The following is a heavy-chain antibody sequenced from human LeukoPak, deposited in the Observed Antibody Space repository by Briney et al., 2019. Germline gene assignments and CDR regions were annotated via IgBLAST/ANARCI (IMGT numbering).Heavy chain of an antibody. CDR1: GYTFTGYY. D-gene: IGHD3-10*01. J-gene: IGHJ4*02. CDR2: INPNSGGT. V-gene: IGHV1-2*02. Sequence: ASVKVSCKASGYTFTGYYMHWVRQAPGQGLEWMGWINPNSGGTNYAQKFQGRVTMTRDTSISTAYMELSRLRSDDTAVYYCARAPMEWFGVKFDYWGRGTLVTVSS. CDR3: ARAPMEWFGVKFDY.